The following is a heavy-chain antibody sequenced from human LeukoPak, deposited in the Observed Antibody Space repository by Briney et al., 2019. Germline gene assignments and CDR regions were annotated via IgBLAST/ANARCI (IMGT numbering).Heavy chain of an antibody. CDR1: GVSISSGSNY. D-gene: IGHD2-15*01. Sequence: SETLSLTCSVSGVSISSGSNYWGWIRQPPGKTLEWIGSIYSSGSTYYTPSLKSRVTISVDTSKNQFSLKLSSVTAADTAVYYCAGYGLGYGMGYCSGGSCYFDYWGQGTLVTVSS. V-gene: IGHV4-39*01. J-gene: IGHJ4*02. CDR2: IYSSGST. CDR3: AGYGLGYGMGYCSGGSCYFDY.